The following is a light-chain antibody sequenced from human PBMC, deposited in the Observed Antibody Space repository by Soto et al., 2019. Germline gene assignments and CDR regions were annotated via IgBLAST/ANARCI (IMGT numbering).Light chain of an antibody. CDR1: QSVSSNN. CDR3: QQYGSSGT. CDR2: GAS. J-gene: IGKJ1*01. Sequence: IVLTQSPGTLSLSPLEIATLSCMASQSVSSNNLAWYQQRPGQAPRLLIYGASNRATGIPDRFSGSGSGTDFTLTISRLETEDFAVYYCQQYGSSGTFGQGTKVDIK. V-gene: IGKV3-20*01.